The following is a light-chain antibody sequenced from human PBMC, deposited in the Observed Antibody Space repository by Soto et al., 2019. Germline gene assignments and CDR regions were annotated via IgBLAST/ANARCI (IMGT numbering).Light chain of an antibody. CDR3: HQYNNWPQT. J-gene: IGKJ1*01. CDR1: QSIANN. Sequence: EIVMTQSPDTLSLSPGETATLACRASQSIANNLAWYQQKPGQPPSLLFSGASTRATGIPARFSASRSGTDFTLTISSLQSEDFAVYYCHQYNNWPQTFGQGTNVQI. V-gene: IGKV3D-15*01. CDR2: GAS.